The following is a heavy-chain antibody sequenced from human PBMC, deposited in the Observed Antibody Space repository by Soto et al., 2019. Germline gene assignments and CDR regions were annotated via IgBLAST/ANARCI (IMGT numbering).Heavy chain of an antibody. CDR1: GYSFTSYW. CDR2: IYPGDSDT. D-gene: IGHD6-19*01. V-gene: IGHV5-51*01. J-gene: IGHJ6*02. CDR3: ARHNIGSGWYGGASTGPLKVYYYGMDV. Sequence: PGESLKISCKGSGYSFTSYWIGWVRQMPGKGLEWMGIIYPGDSDTRYSLSFQGQVTISADKSISTAYLQWSSLNASDTAMYYCARHNIGSGWYGGASTGPLKVYYYGMDVWGQGTTVTVSS.